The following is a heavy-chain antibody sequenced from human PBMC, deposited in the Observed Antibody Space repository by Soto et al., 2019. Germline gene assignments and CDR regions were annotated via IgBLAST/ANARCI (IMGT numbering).Heavy chain of an antibody. Sequence: GGSLRLSCAASGFTFSNAWMSWVRQAPGKGLEWVGRIKTKTDGGTTDYAAPVKGRFTISRDDSKNTLYLQMNGLKTEDTAVYYCTKHLQQWPPFWGQGSLVTVSS. D-gene: IGHD6-19*01. V-gene: IGHV3-15*01. CDR1: GFTFSNAW. CDR3: TKHLQQWPPF. J-gene: IGHJ1*01. CDR2: IKTKTDGGTT.